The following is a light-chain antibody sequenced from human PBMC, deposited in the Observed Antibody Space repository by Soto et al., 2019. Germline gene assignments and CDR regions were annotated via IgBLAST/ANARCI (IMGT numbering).Light chain of an antibody. V-gene: IGKV1-39*01. CDR3: QQSASIPQT. CDR1: QNVGTY. CDR2: VAS. J-gene: IGKJ4*01. Sequence: DIQMTQSPSSLSASIGDRVTITCRASQNVGTYLSWYQQKQGKAPKLLINVASTLQSGVPSRFSGSGSGTDFTLAISSLQPEDFATYYCQQSASIPQTFVGGTKVDSK.